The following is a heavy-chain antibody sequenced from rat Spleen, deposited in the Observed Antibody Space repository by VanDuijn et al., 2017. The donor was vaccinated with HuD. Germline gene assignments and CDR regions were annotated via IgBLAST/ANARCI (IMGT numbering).Heavy chain of an antibody. V-gene: IGHV5-27*01. CDR3: TTDYERGY. Sequence: EVQLVESGGGLVQPGRSLKLSCVASGFTFSNYGMAWVRQAPTKGLEWVASISNSGGSNDYRDSVKGRFTISRDNAKSTLYLQMDSLRSEDTATYYCTTDYERGYWGKGVMVTGSS. CDR2: ISNSGGSN. CDR1: GFTFSNYG. J-gene: IGHJ2*01. D-gene: IGHD1-11*01.